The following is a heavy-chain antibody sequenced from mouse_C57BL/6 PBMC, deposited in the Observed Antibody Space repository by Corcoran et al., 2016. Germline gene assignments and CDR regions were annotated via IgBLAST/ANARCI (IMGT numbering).Heavy chain of an antibody. CDR1: GYTFTDYY. CDR2: INPNNGGT. CDR3: ASLYSNYAWFAY. J-gene: IGHJ3*01. V-gene: IGHV1-26*01. D-gene: IGHD2-5*01. Sequence: EVQLQQSGPELVKPGASVKISCKASGYTFTDYYMNWVKQSHGKSLEWIGDINPNNGGTSYNQKFKGKATLTVDKSSSTAYMELRSLTSEDSAVYYCASLYSNYAWFAYWGQGTLVTVS.